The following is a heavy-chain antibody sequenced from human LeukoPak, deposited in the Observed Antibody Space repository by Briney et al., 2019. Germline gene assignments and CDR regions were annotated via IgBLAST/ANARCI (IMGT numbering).Heavy chain of an antibody. J-gene: IGHJ4*02. CDR1: GFTFSSYA. CDR2: VSGRGYNT. Sequence: GGSLRLSCAASGFTFSSYAMSWARQAPGKGLEWVSAVSGRGYNTYYADSVKGRFTVSRDNSKNTVFLQMSSLRVDDTAVYYCANLGSSELRVPASQGNWGQGTLVTVSS. CDR3: ANLGSSELRVPASQGN. D-gene: IGHD2-2*01. V-gene: IGHV3-23*01.